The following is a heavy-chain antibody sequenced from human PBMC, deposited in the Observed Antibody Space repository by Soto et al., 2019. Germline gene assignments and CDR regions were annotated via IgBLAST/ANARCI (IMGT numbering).Heavy chain of an antibody. J-gene: IGHJ4*02. CDR2: ISAYNGNT. Sequence: SVKLSCNASGYSITSYGITWVRQAPGQGLEWMGWISAYNGNTNYAQKLQGRVTMTTDNSKNTVFLHMDSLSAEDTAVYYCAKDRHYPRDYFHYWGQGTLVTVSA. CDR1: GYSITSYG. D-gene: IGHD3-10*01. CDR3: AKDRHYPRDYFHY. V-gene: IGHV1-18*01.